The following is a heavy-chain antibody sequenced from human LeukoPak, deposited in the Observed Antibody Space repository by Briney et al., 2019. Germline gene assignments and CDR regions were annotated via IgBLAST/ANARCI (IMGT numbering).Heavy chain of an antibody. Sequence: GGSLRLSCAASGFTFSGSAMHWVRQASGKGLEWVGRIRSKANSYATAYAASVKGRFTISRDDSKNTAYLQMNSLKTEDTAVYYCTRHLAKRTTVTSGYYYYMDVWGKGTTVTVSS. D-gene: IGHD4-17*01. CDR1: GFTFSGSA. J-gene: IGHJ6*03. V-gene: IGHV3-73*01. CDR2: IRSKANSYAT. CDR3: TRHLAKRTTVTSGYYYYMDV.